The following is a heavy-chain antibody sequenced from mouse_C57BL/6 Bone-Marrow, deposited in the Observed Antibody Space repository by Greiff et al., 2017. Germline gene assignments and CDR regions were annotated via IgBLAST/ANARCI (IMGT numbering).Heavy chain of an antibody. J-gene: IGHJ1*03. Sequence: QVHVKQSGAELVKPGASVKMSCKASGYTFTSYWITWVKQRPGQGLEWIGEIYPGSGSTNYNEKFKSKATLTVDTSSSTAYMQLSSLTSEDAAVYYCARPYYSKVWYFDVWGTGTTVTVSS. CDR1: GYTFTSYW. D-gene: IGHD2-5*01. CDR2: IYPGSGST. V-gene: IGHV1-55*01. CDR3: ARPYYSKVWYFDV.